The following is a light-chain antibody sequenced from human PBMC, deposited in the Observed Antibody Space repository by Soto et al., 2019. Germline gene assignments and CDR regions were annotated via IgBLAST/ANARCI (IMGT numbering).Light chain of an antibody. V-gene: IGKV3D-15*01. CDR3: QQRSNWPPLT. J-gene: IGKJ4*01. Sequence: EIVLTQSPGTLSVSPGEGATLSCGASQSVSSNLAWYQQKPGQAPRLLIYGASTRATGIPARFSGSGSGTEFTLSISSLQSEDFAVYYCQQRSNWPPLTFGGGTKVDIK. CDR2: GAS. CDR1: QSVSSN.